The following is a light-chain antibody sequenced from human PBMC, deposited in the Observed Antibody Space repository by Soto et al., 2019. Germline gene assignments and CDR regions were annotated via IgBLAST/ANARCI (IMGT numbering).Light chain of an antibody. Sequence: EIVMTQSPGTLSVSPGEGATLSCRASQSVINNNVAWYQQKPGQAPRLLMHGVSTRATGIPARFSGSGSGTEFTLTIGSLQSEDFAVYYCQQYSSWPLTFGGGTKVEIK. CDR1: QSVINNN. J-gene: IGKJ4*01. CDR3: QQYSSWPLT. CDR2: GVS. V-gene: IGKV3-15*01.